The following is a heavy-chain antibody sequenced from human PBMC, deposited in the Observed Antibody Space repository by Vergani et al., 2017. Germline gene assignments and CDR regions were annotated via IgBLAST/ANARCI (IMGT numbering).Heavy chain of an antibody. D-gene: IGHD3-22*01. CDR2: INPSGGST. J-gene: IGHJ5*02. CDR3: ARDYLRNYYDSSVGFSWFDP. Sequence: QVQLVQSGAEVKKPGASVKVSCKASGYTFTSYYMHWVRQAPGQGLEWMGIINPSGGSTSYAQKFQGRVTMTRDTSTSTVYMELSSLRSEDTAGYYCARDYLRNYYDSSVGFSWFDPGGQGTLVTVAS. V-gene: IGHV1-46*01. CDR1: GYTFTSYY.